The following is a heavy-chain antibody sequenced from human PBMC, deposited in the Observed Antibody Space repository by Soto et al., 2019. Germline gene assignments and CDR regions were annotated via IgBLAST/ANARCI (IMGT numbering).Heavy chain of an antibody. Sequence: EVQLLESGGGLVQPGGSLRLSCAASGFTFSSYAVNWVRQAPGKGLDWISAVSGSGDSTYYADSVKGRFTISRDNSRNTLYLQMNSLRAEDTAVYYCAKDRGYDFWSGTNWFDPWGQGTLVTVSS. J-gene: IGHJ5*02. V-gene: IGHV3-23*01. CDR2: VSGSGDST. CDR3: AKDRGYDFWSGTNWFDP. CDR1: GFTFSSYA. D-gene: IGHD3-3*01.